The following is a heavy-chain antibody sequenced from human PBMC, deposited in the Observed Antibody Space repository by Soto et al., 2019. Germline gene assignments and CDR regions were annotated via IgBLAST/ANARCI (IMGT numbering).Heavy chain of an antibody. CDR2: IYDSGSI. J-gene: IGHJ5*02. CDR1: GGSISSSYW. Sequence: SETLSLTCAVSGGSISSSYWWSWVRQPPEKGLEWIGEIYDSGSINYNPSLQSRVTISVDKSKNQFSLKLNSVTAADTAVYYCARLLLSRVDFDPWGQAPLVTVSS. V-gene: IGHV4-4*02. D-gene: IGHD3-16*02. CDR3: ARLLLSRVDFDP.